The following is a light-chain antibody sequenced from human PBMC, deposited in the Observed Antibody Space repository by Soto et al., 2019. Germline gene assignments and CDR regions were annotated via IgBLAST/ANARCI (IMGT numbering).Light chain of an antibody. CDR2: DAS. CDR3: QQRSNWPGT. CDR1: QSVGTY. J-gene: IGKJ3*01. Sequence: EIVLTQSPATLSLSPGERAILSCRASQSVGTYLAWYQQKPGQAPRLLIYDASNMATGIPARLGGSGSGTDFPLTINRLEPEDVAGYYCQQRSNWPGTCGPGTKVDIK. V-gene: IGKV3-11*01.